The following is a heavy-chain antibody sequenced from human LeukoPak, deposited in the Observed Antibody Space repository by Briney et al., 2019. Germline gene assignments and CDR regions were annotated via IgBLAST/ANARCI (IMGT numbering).Heavy chain of an antibody. J-gene: IGHJ4*02. CDR1: GFTFSDYY. V-gene: IGHV3-11*01. CDR2: ISSSGRTK. CDR3: ARGEYYESSGYYHYDY. D-gene: IGHD3-22*01. Sequence: GESLRLSCAASGFTFSDYYMSWVRQAPGKGLEWVSYISSSGRTKYYADSVKGRFTISRDNAKNSLYLQMNSLRAEDTAVYYCARGEYYESSGYYHYDYWGQGTLVTVSS.